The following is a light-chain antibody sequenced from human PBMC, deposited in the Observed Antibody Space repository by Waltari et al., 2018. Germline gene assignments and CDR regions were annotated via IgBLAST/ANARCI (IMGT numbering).Light chain of an antibody. J-gene: IGKJ2*01. CDR3: MQGTHPMYT. Sequence: DVVMTQSPLSLPVTLGQPASISCRSSQSLVHSDGNTYLNWFQQGPGQSPRRLIYKVSNRDSGVPDRFSGSGSGTDFTLKISRVEAEDVGVYFCMQGTHPMYTFGQGTKLEIK. CDR1: QSLVHSDGNTY. V-gene: IGKV2-30*02. CDR2: KVS.